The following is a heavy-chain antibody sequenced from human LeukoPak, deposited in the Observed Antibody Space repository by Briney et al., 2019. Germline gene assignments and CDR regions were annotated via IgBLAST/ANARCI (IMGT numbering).Heavy chain of an antibody. Sequence: SQTLSLTCTVSGGSISSGSYYWSWIRQPAGKGLEWIGRIYTSGSTNYNPSLKSRVTISVDTSKNQFSLKLSSVTAADTAVYYCARGYCSSTSCPSDIDYWGQGTLVTVSS. CDR1: GGSISSGSYY. D-gene: IGHD2-2*01. CDR2: IYTSGST. J-gene: IGHJ4*02. CDR3: ARGYCSSTSCPSDIDY. V-gene: IGHV4-61*02.